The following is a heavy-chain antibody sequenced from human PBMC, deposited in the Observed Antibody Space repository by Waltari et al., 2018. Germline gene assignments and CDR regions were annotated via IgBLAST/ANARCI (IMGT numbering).Heavy chain of an antibody. CDR2: IHYTGNT. CDR1: GGSISGHY. D-gene: IGHD2-15*01. V-gene: IGHV4-59*11. J-gene: IGHJ6*03. CDR3: ARDRDRGFYYYMDV. Sequence: QVQLQESGPGLVRPSETLSLTCTVSGGSISGHYLSWIRQPPGKGLEWIGDIHYTGNTNYNASLKSRVTISLDTSKNQLSLKLNSVTAADTAVYHCARDRDRGFYYYMDVWGKGTTVTVSS.